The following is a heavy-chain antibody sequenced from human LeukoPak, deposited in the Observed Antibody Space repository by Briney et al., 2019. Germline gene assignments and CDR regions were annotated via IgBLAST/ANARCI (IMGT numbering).Heavy chain of an antibody. J-gene: IGHJ4*02. CDR2: INQDGSEK. D-gene: IGHD3-22*01. CDR3: ARVPYYYDSSGYYGYY. V-gene: IGHV3-7*01. Sequence: GGSLRLSCVASGFTFYSYWMSWVRQAPGKGLEWVANINQDGSEKYYVDSVKGRFTISRDNAKNSLYLQMNSLRAEDTAVYYCARVPYYYDSSGYYGYYWGQGTLVTVSS. CDR1: GFTFYSYW.